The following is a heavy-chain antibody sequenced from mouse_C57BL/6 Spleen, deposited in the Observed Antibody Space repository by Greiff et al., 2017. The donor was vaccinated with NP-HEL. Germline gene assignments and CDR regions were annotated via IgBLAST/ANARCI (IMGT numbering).Heavy chain of an antibody. V-gene: IGHV1-63*01. CDR1: GYTFTNYW. CDR2: IYPGGGYT. J-gene: IGHJ2*01. D-gene: IGHD2-4*01. Sequence: QVQLQQSGAELVRPGTSVKMSCKASGYTFTNYWIGWAKQRPGHGLEWIGDIYPGGGYTNYIEKFKGKATLTADKSSSTAYMQFSSLTSENSANYYCARGRDDYDLYYFDYWGQGTTLTVSS. CDR3: ARGRDDYDLYYFDY.